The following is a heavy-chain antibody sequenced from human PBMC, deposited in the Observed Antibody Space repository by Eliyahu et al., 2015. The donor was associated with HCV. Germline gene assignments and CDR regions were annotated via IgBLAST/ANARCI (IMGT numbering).Heavy chain of an antibody. V-gene: IGHV4-59*12. D-gene: IGHD2-15*01. CDR1: TGSXTDYX. CDR3: AREDIGFDS. Sequence: QVHLQESGPGLMRPSETLSLTXDVSTGSXTDYXWSWXRQFPGKGLEWIGYAYSTGXTTYNPXLKSXVTISIDTSKKQFSLHLTSVTATDTAIYYCAREDIGFDSWGQGHLVTVSS. J-gene: IGHJ5*01. CDR2: AYSTGXT.